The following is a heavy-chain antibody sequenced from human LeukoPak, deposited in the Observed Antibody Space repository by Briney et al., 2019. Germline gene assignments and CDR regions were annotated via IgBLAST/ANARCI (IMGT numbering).Heavy chain of an antibody. CDR3: ASMEYCSGGSCYYGYFDY. CDR1: GFTFTSYA. J-gene: IGHJ4*02. Sequence: GGSLRLSCAASGFTFTSYAMSWVRQAPGKGLEWVSVISAGGDGTYYADSVKGRFTISRDNSKNTLYLQMNSLRAEDTAVYYCASMEYCSGGSCYYGYFDYWGQGTLVTVSS. CDR2: ISAGGDGT. D-gene: IGHD2-15*01. V-gene: IGHV3-23*01.